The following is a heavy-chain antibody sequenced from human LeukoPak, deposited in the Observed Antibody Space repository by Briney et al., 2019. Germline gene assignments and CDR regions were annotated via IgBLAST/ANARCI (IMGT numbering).Heavy chain of an antibody. J-gene: IGHJ4*02. CDR3: ARDLSFEPSYGYSEGY. V-gene: IGHV1-69*05. CDR2: IIPIFGTA. Sequence: GASVKVSCQSSGGTFSSYAISWVRQAPGQGIEWMGGIIPIFGTANYAQNLQGRVTMTTDTSTSTAYMELRSLRSDDTAVYYCARDLSFEPSYGYSEGYWGQGTLVTVSS. D-gene: IGHD5-12*01. CDR1: GGTFSSYA.